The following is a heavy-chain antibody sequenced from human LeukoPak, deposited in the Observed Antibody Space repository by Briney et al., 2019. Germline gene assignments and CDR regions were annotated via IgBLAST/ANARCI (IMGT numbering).Heavy chain of an antibody. Sequence: PGRSLRLSCAASGFTFSNYAMHWVRQAPGKGLEWVAVISYDGSNKYSADSVKGRFTISGDNSKNTLYLQMNSLRAEDAAVYYCARDFCSSTSCLPPFDYWGQGTLVTVSS. CDR1: GFTFSNYA. V-gene: IGHV3-30-3*01. J-gene: IGHJ4*02. CDR3: ARDFCSSTSCLPPFDY. CDR2: ISYDGSNK. D-gene: IGHD2-2*01.